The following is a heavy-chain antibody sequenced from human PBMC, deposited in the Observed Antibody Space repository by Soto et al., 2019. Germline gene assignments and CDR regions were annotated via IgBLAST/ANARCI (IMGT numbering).Heavy chain of an antibody. D-gene: IGHD3-10*01. V-gene: IGHV1-2*02. Sequence: ASVKVSCKTSGYTFSNYGSTLVRQAPGQGLEWMGWINPNSGGTNYAQKFQGRVTMTRDTSISTAYMELSRLRSDDTAVYYCARDITMVRGTPLDYWGQGTLVTVSS. J-gene: IGHJ4*02. CDR3: ARDITMVRGTPLDY. CDR1: GYTFSNYG. CDR2: INPNSGGT.